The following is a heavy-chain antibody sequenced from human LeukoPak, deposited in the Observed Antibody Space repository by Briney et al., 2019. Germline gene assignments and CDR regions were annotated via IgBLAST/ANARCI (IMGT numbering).Heavy chain of an antibody. V-gene: IGHV3-30*02. Sequence: GGSLRLSCAASGFTFSSYGMHWVRQAPGKGLEWVAFIRYDGSNKYYADSVKGRFTISRDNSKNTLYLQMNSLRAEDTAVYYCAKDSRSYDSSGYYCDYWGQGTLVTVSS. CDR1: GFTFSSYG. J-gene: IGHJ4*02. CDR3: AKDSRSYDSSGYYCDY. CDR2: IRYDGSNK. D-gene: IGHD3-22*01.